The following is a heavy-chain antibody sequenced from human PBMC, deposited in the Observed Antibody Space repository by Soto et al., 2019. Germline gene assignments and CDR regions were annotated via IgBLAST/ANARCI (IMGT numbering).Heavy chain of an antibody. CDR2: ISGSGDVI. V-gene: IGHV3-11*01. D-gene: IGHD2-15*01. J-gene: IGHJ4*02. CDR3: ARAPEGGEGPCYRHFVL. CDR1: AFKFSDYY. Sequence: LRLSCAASAFKFSDYYMSWVRQAPGKGLEWVSYISGSGDVIYYADSVNGRFTISSDNDKKSVHLQMDTLRAEDTALYYCARAPEGGEGPCYRHFVLWGQGTLLNAFS.